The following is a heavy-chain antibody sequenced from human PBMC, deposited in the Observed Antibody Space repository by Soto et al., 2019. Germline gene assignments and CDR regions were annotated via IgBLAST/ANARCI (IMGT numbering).Heavy chain of an antibody. D-gene: IGHD5-18*01. CDR3: AKERRGYSYGLVDY. J-gene: IGHJ4*02. V-gene: IGHV3-23*01. CDR1: GFTFSSYA. CDR2: ISGSGGST. Sequence: GGSLRLSCAASGFTFSSYAMSWVRQAPGKGLEWVSAISGSGGSTYYADSVKGRFTISRDNSKITLYLQMNSLRAEDMAVYYCAKERRGYSYGLVDYWGQGTLVTVSS.